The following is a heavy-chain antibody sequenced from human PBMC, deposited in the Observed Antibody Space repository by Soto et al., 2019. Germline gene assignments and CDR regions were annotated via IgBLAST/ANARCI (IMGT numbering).Heavy chain of an antibody. CDR1: GGPISSGGYY. D-gene: IGHD6-13*01. V-gene: IGHV4-31*03. CDR2: IYYSGST. J-gene: IGHJ4*02. Sequence: SETLSLTCTVSGGPISSGGYYWSWIRQHPGKGLEWIGYIYYSGSTYYNPSLKSRVTISVDTSKNQFSLKLSSVTAADTAVYYCARHAGGYSSSWWSSEGLDYWGQGTLVTVSS. CDR3: ARHAGGYSSSWWSSEGLDY.